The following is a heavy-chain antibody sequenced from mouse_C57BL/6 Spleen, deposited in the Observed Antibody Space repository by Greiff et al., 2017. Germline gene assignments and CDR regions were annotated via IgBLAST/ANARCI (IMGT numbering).Heavy chain of an antibody. CDR3: ARTTPLVAPYSFDY. CDR1: GYSFTDYN. V-gene: IGHV1-39*01. D-gene: IGHD1-1*01. Sequence: EVQLQQSGPELVKPGASVKISCKASGYSFTDYNMNWVKQSNGKSLEWIGVINPNYGTTSYNQKFKGKATLTVDQSSSTAYMQLNSLPSEDSAFXYCARTTPLVAPYSFDYWGQGTTRTVSS. CDR2: INPNYGTT. J-gene: IGHJ2*01.